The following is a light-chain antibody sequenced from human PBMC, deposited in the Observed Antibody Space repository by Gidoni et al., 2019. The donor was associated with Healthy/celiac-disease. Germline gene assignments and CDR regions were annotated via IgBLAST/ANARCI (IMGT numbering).Light chain of an antibody. CDR1: RSDVGGYNS. CDR3: SSYTSSSTLGV. CDR2: EVS. V-gene: IGLV2-14*01. J-gene: IGLJ1*01. Sequence: QSALTQPASVSGSPGQSITISCTGTRSDVGGYNSVSWYQQHPGKAPKLMIYEVSNRPSGVSNRFSGSKSGNTASLTISGLQAEDEADYYCSSYTSSSTLGVFGTGTKVTVL.